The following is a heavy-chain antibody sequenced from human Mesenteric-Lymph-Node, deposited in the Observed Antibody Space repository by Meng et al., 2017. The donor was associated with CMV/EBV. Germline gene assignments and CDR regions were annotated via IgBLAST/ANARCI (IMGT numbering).Heavy chain of an antibody. Sequence: ETLSLTCAASGFTFSSYDMHWVRQATGKGLEWVSAIGTAGDTYYPGSVKGRFTISREDAKNSLYLQMNSLRAEDTAVYYCAKGEYSSSWYYYYGMDVWGQGTTVTVSS. D-gene: IGHD6-13*01. V-gene: IGHV3-13*01. CDR1: GFTFSSYD. J-gene: IGHJ6*02. CDR3: AKGEYSSSWYYYYGMDV. CDR2: IGTAGDT.